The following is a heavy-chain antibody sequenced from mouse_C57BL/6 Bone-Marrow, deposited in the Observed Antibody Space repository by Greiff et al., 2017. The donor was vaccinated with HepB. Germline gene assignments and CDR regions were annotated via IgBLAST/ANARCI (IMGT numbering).Heavy chain of an antibody. CDR3: ARGVYYYAMDY. V-gene: IGHV1-54*01. J-gene: IGHJ4*01. CDR2: INPGSGGT. CDR1: GYAFTNYL. Sequence: VQLQQSGAELVRPGTSVKVSCKASGYAFTNYLIEWVKQRPGQGLEWIGVINPGSGGTNYNEKFKGKATLTADKSSSTAYMQRSSLTSEDSAVYFCARGVYYYAMDYWGQGTSVTVSS.